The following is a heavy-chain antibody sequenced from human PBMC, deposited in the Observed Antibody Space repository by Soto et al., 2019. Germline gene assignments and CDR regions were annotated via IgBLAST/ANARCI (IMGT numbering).Heavy chain of an antibody. CDR1: GYTFTSYG. CDR3: ARDLGPYGDYDPPFDP. J-gene: IGHJ5*02. V-gene: IGHV1-18*01. CDR2: ISAYNGNT. D-gene: IGHD4-17*01. Sequence: QVQLVQSGAEVKKPGASVKVSCKASGYTFTSYGISWVRQAPGQGLEWMGWISAYNGNTNYAQKRQGRVTMTTDTSTRTAYMELRSLRSDDTAVYYCARDLGPYGDYDPPFDPWGQGTLVTVSS.